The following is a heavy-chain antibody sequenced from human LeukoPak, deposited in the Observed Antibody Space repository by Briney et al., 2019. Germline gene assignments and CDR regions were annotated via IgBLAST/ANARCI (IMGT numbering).Heavy chain of an antibody. V-gene: IGHV4-4*02. CDR1: GASISSTNW. Sequence: SETLSLTCAVSGASISSTNWWSWIRQPPGKGLEWIGEIYHRGSTNYNPSLKSRVIISVDKSKNQFSVKLSSVTAADTAVYYCASIIRGLRYFDWGQGTLVTVSS. J-gene: IGHJ4*02. CDR3: ASIIRGLRYFD. D-gene: IGHD3-9*01. CDR2: IYHRGST.